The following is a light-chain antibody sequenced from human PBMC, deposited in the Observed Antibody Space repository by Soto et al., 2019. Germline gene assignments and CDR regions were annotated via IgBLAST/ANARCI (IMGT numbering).Light chain of an antibody. CDR1: QSINNY. CDR2: AAS. CDR3: QQTYSNPRT. J-gene: IGKJ2*01. V-gene: IGKV1-39*01. Sequence: DIQMTQSPSSLSASVGDRVTISCRASQSINNYLKWYQQKPGKAPKVLIYAASSLQSGVPSRFSGRGSGTDFTLTISNLQPEDCATYYCQQTYSNPRTFGQGTKLEIK.